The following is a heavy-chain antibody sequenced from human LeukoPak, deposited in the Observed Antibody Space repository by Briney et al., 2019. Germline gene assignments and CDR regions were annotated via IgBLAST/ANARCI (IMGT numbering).Heavy chain of an antibody. CDR1: GFTVSSNY. D-gene: IGHD6-6*01. V-gene: IGHV3-43*02. CDR2: ISGNGGST. Sequence: GGSLRLSCAASGFTVSSNYMSWVRQAPGKGLEWVSLISGNGGSTYYADSVKGRFTISRDNSKNSLYLQMDSLRTEDTALYYCAKDVGAARPFLYWGQGTLVTVSS. CDR3: AKDVGAARPFLY. J-gene: IGHJ4*02.